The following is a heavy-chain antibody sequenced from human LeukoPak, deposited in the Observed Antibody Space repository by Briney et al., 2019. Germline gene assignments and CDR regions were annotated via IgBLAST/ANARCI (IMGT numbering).Heavy chain of an antibody. D-gene: IGHD2-21*02. CDR2: IYHSGST. V-gene: IGHV4-4*02. CDR3: ARASLAYCGGDCYYYWYFDL. J-gene: IGHJ2*01. CDR1: GDFITKSVW. Sequence: SETLPLTCAVSGDFITKSVWWIWVRQTPGKGLEWISDIYHSGSTNSNPSLKSRVTLSLDKSKNQFSLKLSSVTAADTAVYYCARASLAYCGGDCYYYWYFDLWGRGTLVTVSS.